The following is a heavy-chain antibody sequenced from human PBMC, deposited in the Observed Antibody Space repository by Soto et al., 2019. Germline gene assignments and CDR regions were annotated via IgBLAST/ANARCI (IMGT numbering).Heavy chain of an antibody. V-gene: IGHV3-15*01. D-gene: IGHD3-3*01. CDR2: IKPNTDRSPTT. CDR3: TTAGQWYFWTAFSFEH. Sequence: PAGSLRLSCAASGFVVSNAWLSWVRQAPGKGLEWVGRIKPNTDRSPTTEYAASVKGRLITSTDDSTEMVYLQMNSLKIDDTAVYYCTTAGQWYFWTAFSFEHWGQGTPVTVSS. CDR1: GFVVSNAW. J-gene: IGHJ4*02.